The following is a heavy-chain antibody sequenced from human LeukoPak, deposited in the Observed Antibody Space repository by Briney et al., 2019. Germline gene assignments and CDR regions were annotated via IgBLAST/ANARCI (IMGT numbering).Heavy chain of an antibody. J-gene: IGHJ4*02. Sequence: SETLSLTCIVSGASTSNGYWSWIRQPPGKGLEWIGYIYYSGSTNYNPSLKSRVTISVDTSKNQFSLKLSSVTAADTAVYYCARSPSSGYLGVDYWGQGTLVTVSS. CDR3: ARSPSSGYLGVDY. V-gene: IGHV4-59*01. D-gene: IGHD3-22*01. CDR1: GASTSNGY. CDR2: IYYSGST.